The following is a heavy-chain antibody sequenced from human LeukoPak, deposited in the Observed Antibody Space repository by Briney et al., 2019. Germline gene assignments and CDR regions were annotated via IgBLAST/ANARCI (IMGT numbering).Heavy chain of an antibody. CDR2: SVPFFGTA. V-gene: IGHV1-69*05. D-gene: IGHD6-25*01. J-gene: IGHJ4*02. CDR1: GDSVSPYV. Sequence: SVKVSCKAPGDSVSPYVISWVRQAPGLGLEWMGGSVPFFGTANYAPKFQGRVTLTRDDSTSSAYMELNSLRYDDTAVYFCSTNGGPYYFNSWGQGTQVTVSS. CDR3: STNGGPYYFNS.